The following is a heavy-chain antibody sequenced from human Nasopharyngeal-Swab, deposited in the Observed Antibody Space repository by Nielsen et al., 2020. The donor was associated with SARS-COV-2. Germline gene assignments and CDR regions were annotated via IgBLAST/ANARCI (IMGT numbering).Heavy chain of an antibody. CDR1: GFSLSAHW. Sequence: GGSLRLSCAASGFSLSAHWLSWVRQAPGRGLEWVATIKQDGSETYYVDSVKGRFTISRDNAKNSLYLQMNSLRAEDTAVYFCARDRSSGYYPYWGQGTLVTVSS. J-gene: IGHJ4*02. D-gene: IGHD6-19*01. V-gene: IGHV3-7*03. CDR2: IKQDGSET. CDR3: ARDRSSGYYPY.